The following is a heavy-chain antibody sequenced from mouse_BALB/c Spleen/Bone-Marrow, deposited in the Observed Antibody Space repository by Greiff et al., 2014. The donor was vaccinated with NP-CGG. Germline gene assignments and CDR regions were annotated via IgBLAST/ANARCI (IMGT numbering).Heavy chain of an antibody. Sequence: VKLMESGAELARPGASVKLSCKASGYTFTSYWMQWVKQRPGQGLEWIGAIYPGDGDTRCTQKFRGKATLTADKSSNTAYMQRGSLTSEDSAVYFCASPYGNYDAMDYWGQGTSVTVSS. V-gene: IGHV1-87*01. D-gene: IGHD2-1*01. J-gene: IGHJ4*01. CDR2: IYPGDGDT. CDR1: GYTFTSYW. CDR3: ASPYGNYDAMDY.